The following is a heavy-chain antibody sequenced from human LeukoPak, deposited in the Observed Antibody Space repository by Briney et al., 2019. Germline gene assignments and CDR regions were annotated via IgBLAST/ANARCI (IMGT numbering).Heavy chain of an antibody. V-gene: IGHV1-3*01. CDR1: GYTFTSYA. CDR2: INAGNGNT. J-gene: IGHJ5*02. CDR3: ARVIAAAGIWWFDP. D-gene: IGHD6-13*01. Sequence: ASVKVSCKASGYTFTSYAMHWVRQAPGQRLEWMXWINAGNGNTKYSQKFQRRVTITRDTSASTAYMELSSLRSEDTAVYYCARVIAAAGIWWFDPWGQGTLVTVSS.